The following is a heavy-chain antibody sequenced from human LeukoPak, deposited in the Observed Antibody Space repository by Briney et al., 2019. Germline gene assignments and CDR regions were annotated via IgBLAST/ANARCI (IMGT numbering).Heavy chain of an antibody. D-gene: IGHD2-15*01. V-gene: IGHV3-21*01. CDR1: GFTFSTYN. Sequence: GGALRLSCAASGFTFSTYNMNWVRQPPGKGLEWVSSISNTKNEMYYADSVKGRFTISRNNAKNSLYLQMNSLRAEDTAVYYCAREGRSTSVWCSGGSCYDFDYWGQGGLVTVSS. CDR3: AREGRSTSVWCSGGSCYDFDY. CDR2: ISNTKNEM. J-gene: IGHJ4*02.